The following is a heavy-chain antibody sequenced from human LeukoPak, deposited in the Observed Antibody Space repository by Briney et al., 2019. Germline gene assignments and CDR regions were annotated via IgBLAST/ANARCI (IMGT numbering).Heavy chain of an antibody. D-gene: IGHD3-22*01. CDR3: ARASDSSGYRYFDH. V-gene: IGHV4-59*01. J-gene: IGHJ4*02. CDR2: IYYSGST. CDR1: GGSISRYY. Sequence: SETVSLTCTFSGGSISRYYWSWIRQPRGKGREWIGYIYYSGSTNYNPSLKRRVTISVDPSKNQFSLKLSSVTAADTAVYYCARASDSSGYRYFDHWGQGTLVTVSS.